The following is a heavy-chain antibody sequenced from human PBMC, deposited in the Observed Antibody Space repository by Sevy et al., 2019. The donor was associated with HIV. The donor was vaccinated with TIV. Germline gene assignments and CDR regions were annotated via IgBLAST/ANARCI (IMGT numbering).Heavy chain of an antibody. CDR3: ARVGCYDSSSYYYYYYGLDV. V-gene: IGHV3-66*01. CDR1: GFTVSGNY. J-gene: IGHJ6*02. CDR2: IDSGGST. D-gene: IGHD3-22*01. Sequence: GGSLRLSCEASGFTVSGNYMAWVRLAPGKGLEWVSLIDSGGSTYYADSVRGRFTISRDNARNTLYLQMNRLRAEDTAVYYCARVGCYDSSSYYYYYYGLDVWGQGTTVTVSS.